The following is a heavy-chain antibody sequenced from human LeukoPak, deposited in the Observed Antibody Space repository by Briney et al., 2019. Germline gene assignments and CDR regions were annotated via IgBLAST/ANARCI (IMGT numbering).Heavy chain of an antibody. D-gene: IGHD2-2*03. CDR2: IYTSGST. J-gene: IGHJ2*01. CDR3: ARMVGIDRYFDL. V-gene: IGHV4-61*02. Sequence: SQTLSLTCTVSGGSISSGSYYWSWIRQPAGKGLEWIGRIYTSGSTNYNPSLKSRVTISVGTSENQFSLKLSSVTAADTAVYYCARMVGIDRYFDLWGRGTLVTVSS. CDR1: GGSISSGSYY.